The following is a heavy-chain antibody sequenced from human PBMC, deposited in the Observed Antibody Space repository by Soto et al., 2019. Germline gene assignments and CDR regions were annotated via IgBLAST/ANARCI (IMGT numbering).Heavy chain of an antibody. Sequence: GGSLRLSCAASGSTFSTYSINWVRQAPGKGLEWISYISDNSSVIYYADAVKGRFTISRDNAKNSLYLQMNSLRDEDTTVYYCARDRDAYCSKGICSGPYFDYWGQGTLVTVSS. D-gene: IGHD2-8*01. CDR1: GSTFSTYS. CDR2: ISDNSSVI. V-gene: IGHV3-48*02. CDR3: ARDRDAYCSKGICSGPYFDY. J-gene: IGHJ4*02.